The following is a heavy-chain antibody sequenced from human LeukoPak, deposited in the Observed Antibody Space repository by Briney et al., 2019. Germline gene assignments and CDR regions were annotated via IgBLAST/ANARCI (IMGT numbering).Heavy chain of an antibody. CDR1: GVSISSSKKY. CDR3: ARGVRPYNWNLYYFDY. V-gene: IGHV4-39*07. D-gene: IGHD1-20*01. J-gene: IGHJ4*02. Sequence: SETLSLTCTVSGVSISSSKKYWGWVRQPPGKGLEWIGRIYTSGFTNYNPSLKSRVTILVDTSNNQFSLKLSSVTAADTAVYYCARGVRPYNWNLYYFDYWGQGTLVTVSS. CDR2: IYTSGFT.